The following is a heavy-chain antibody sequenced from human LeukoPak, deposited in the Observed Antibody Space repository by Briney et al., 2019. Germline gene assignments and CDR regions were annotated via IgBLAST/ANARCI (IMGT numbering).Heavy chain of an antibody. CDR3: ARDRRYSGYDQTGWFDP. J-gene: IGHJ5*02. CDR1: GGSISSGGYY. D-gene: IGHD5-12*01. CDR2: FYYSGST. V-gene: IGHV4-31*03. Sequence: PSQTLSLTCTVSGGSISSGGYYWSWIRQHPGKGLEWIGYFYYSGSTYYNPSLKSRVTISVDTSKNQFSLKLSSVTAADTAVYYCARDRRYSGYDQTGWFDPWGQGTLVTVSS.